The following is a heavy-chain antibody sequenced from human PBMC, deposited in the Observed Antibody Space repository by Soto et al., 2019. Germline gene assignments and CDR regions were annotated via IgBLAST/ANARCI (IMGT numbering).Heavy chain of an antibody. V-gene: IGHV3-48*03. D-gene: IGHD2-2*01. CDR3: ATSSGGGGAFDF. J-gene: IGHJ3*01. CDR1: GLSFSNYE. CDR2: IGRGGTTT. Sequence: PGGSLRLSCAASGLSFSNYEMNWVRQAPGKGLEWVSYIGRGGTTTYYADSLKGRFTISRDNAKNSLYLQMNSLRAEDTAVYYCATSSGGGGAFDFWGQGTMVTVSS.